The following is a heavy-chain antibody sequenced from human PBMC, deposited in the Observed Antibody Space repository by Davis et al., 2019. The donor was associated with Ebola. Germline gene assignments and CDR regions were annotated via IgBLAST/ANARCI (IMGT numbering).Heavy chain of an antibody. CDR2: INPSGGST. D-gene: IGHD1-1*01. J-gene: IGHJ4*02. CDR3: ARAQFPTTSDH. V-gene: IGHV1-46*01. Sequence: AASVKVSCKASGYTFTGYYMHWVRQAPGQGLEWMGIINPSGGSTSYAQKFQGRVTLTRDTSTSTVYMEVGSLRSDDTAVYYCARAQFPTTSDHWGQGTLVTVSS. CDR1: GYTFTGYY.